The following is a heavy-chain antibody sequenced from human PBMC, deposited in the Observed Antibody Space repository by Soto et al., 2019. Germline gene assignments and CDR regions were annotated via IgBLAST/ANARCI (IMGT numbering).Heavy chain of an antibody. D-gene: IGHD3-10*01. CDR1: GGSISNFY. V-gene: IGHV4-59*01. J-gene: IGHJ4*02. CDR2: IYYSGTT. Sequence: QVQLQESGPGLVKPSETLSLTCTVSGGSISNFYWSWIRQPPGKGLEWIGYIYYSGTTSYNPSLNSRATISVDTSKNQFSLKLNSVTAADTAVYYCARESYYGSGATVVGYWGLGTLVTVSS. CDR3: ARESYYGSGATVVGY.